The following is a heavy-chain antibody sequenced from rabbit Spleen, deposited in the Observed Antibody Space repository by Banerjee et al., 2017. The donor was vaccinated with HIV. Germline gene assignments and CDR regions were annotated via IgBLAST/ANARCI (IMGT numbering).Heavy chain of an antibody. J-gene: IGHJ4*01. Sequence: QEQLVESGGGLVQPGGSLKLSCKASGFDFSSYGVSWVRQAPGKGLEWIGYIDPVFGITYYANWVNGRFSISRENAQNTVFLQMTSLTAADTATYFCARDVAGYAAYGDDNLWGPGTLVTVS. CDR3: ARDVAGYAAYGDDNL. CDR1: GFDFSSYG. V-gene: IGHV1S47*01. D-gene: IGHD6-1*01. CDR2: IDPVFGIT.